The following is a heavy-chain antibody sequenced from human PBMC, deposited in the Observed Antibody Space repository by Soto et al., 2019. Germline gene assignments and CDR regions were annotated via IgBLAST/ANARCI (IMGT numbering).Heavy chain of an antibody. CDR1: GGSISSYY. Sequence: SETLSLTCTVAGGSISSYYWSWIRQPPGKGLEWIGYIYYSGSTNYNPSLKSRVTISVDTSKNQFSLKLSSVTAADTAVYYCARGGVTTYYYYMDVWGKGTTVTVS. V-gene: IGHV4-59*01. J-gene: IGHJ6*03. D-gene: IGHD2-21*02. CDR3: ARGGVTTYYYYMDV. CDR2: IYYSGST.